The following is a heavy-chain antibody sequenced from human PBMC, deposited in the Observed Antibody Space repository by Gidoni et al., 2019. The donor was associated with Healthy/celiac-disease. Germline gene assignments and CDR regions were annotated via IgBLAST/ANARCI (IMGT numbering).Heavy chain of an antibody. D-gene: IGHD1-26*01. V-gene: IGHV1-69*01. CDR1: GGTFSSYA. CDR2: IIPIFGTA. J-gene: IGHJ4*02. Sequence: QVQLVQSGAEVKKPGSWVKVFCKASGGTFSSYAISWVRQAPGQGLEWMGGIIPIFGTANYAQKFQGRVTITADESTSTAYMGLSSLRSEDTAVYYCARDPSGSYLGGIWGQGTLVTVSS. CDR3: ARDPSGSYLGGI.